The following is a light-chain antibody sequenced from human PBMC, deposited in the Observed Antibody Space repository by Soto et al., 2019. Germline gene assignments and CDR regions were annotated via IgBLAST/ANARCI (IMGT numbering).Light chain of an antibody. CDR3: QKYNGAPWT. V-gene: IGKV1-27*01. J-gene: IGKJ1*01. CDR1: QGISNF. CDR2: AAS. Sequence: DIQRTQSPSSLSASVGDRVTITCRASQGISNFLAWYQQTPGKPPKLLIYAASTLQSGVPSRFSGSGSGTDFALTISSLQPEDVATYYCQKYNGAPWTFGQGTKVEIK.